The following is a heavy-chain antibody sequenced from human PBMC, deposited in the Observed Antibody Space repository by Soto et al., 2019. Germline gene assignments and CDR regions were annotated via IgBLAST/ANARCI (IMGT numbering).Heavy chain of an antibody. D-gene: IGHD2-15*01. V-gene: IGHV1-18*01. CDR1: GYTFTSYG. J-gene: IGHJ6*02. CDR2: ISAYNGNT. Sequence: QVQLVQSGAEVKKPGASVKVSCKASGYTFTSYGISWVRQAPGQGLEWMGWISAYNGNTNYAQKLQSRVTMTTDTSTSTAYMELRSLRSDDTAVYYCARESVVVVAATTDYYYYGMDVWGQGTTVTVSS. CDR3: ARESVVVVAATTDYYYYGMDV.